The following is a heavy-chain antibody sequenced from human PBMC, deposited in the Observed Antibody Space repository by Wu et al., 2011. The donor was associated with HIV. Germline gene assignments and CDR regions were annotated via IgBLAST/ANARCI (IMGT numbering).Heavy chain of an antibody. Sequence: QVQLVQSGAEVKKPGSSMQVSCKASGGTFSRYGISWVRQVPGQGLEWMGRVNPVSGSANFAQKFQGRITITADDSTSTAYMELSSLRSEDTAVYYCARDSGWPLGFFDYWGQGPWSPSPQ. J-gene: IGHJ4*03. CDR3: ARDSGWPLGFFDY. V-gene: IGHV1-69*15. D-gene: IGHD2-15*01. CDR2: VNPVSGSA. CDR1: GGTFSRYG.